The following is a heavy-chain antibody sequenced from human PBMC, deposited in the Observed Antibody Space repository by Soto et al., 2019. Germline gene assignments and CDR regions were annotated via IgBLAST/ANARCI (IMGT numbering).Heavy chain of an antibody. J-gene: IGHJ4*02. CDR1: GGSFSGYY. Sequence: SSETLSLTCAVYGGSFSGYYWSWIRQPPGKGLEWIGEINHSGSTNYNPSLKSRVTISVDTSKNQFSLKLSSVTAADTAVYYCARGSLSGYFDYWGQGTLVTVSS. D-gene: IGHD3-3*01. V-gene: IGHV4-34*01. CDR3: ARGSLSGYFDY. CDR2: INHSGST.